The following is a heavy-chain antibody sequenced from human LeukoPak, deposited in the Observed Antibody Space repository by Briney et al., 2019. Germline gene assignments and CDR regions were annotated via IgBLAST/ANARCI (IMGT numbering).Heavy chain of an antibody. CDR1: GYTFTSYY. CDR2: INPSGGST. V-gene: IGHV1-46*01. D-gene: IGHD6-13*01. J-gene: IGHJ5*02. CDR3: ARDRGSSSWYDWFDP. Sequence: ASVKVSCKASGYTFTSYYMHWVRQAPGQGLEWMGIINPSGGSTSYAQKFQGRVTMTRDTSISTAYMELSRLRSDDTAVYYCARDRGSSSWYDWFDPWGQGTLVTVSS.